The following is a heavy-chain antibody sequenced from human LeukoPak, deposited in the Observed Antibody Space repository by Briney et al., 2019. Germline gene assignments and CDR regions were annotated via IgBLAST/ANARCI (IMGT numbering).Heavy chain of an antibody. CDR2: IYWNNDN. D-gene: IGHD4-17*01. J-gene: IGHJ4*02. CDR3: AHYGDYRFLYYFDY. V-gene: IGHV2-5*01. Sequence: ESGPTLVNPTQTLTLTCTFSGFSLSTTGVGVGWIRQPPGKALEFLALIYWNNDNRYSPSLKSRPTITKDTSKNQVVLTMTKMDPVDTATYYCAHYGDYRFLYYFDYWGQGALVTVSS. CDR1: GFSLSTTGVG.